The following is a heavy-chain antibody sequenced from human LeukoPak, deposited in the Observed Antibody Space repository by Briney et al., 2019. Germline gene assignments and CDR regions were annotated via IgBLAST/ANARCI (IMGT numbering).Heavy chain of an antibody. CDR1: GFTFSSYA. D-gene: IGHD1-26*01. Sequence: GGSLRLSCAASGFTFSSYAMSWVRQAPGKGLEWVSAISGSGGSTYYADSVKGRFTISRDNSKNTLYLQMNSLRAEDTAVYYCAREGAYSGSYPSYDYWGQGTLVTVSS. CDR3: AREGAYSGSYPSYDY. J-gene: IGHJ4*02. V-gene: IGHV3-23*01. CDR2: ISGSGGST.